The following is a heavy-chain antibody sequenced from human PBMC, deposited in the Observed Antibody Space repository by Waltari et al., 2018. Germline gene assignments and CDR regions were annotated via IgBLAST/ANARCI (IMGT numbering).Heavy chain of an antibody. J-gene: IGHJ4*02. CDR2: INPKSGDA. CDR3: ATANILGIGTFDY. Sequence: QVKLVQSGAEVKKPGASVRVPCKASGYTITKYYIHWVRQAPGQGLEWMGRINPKSGDANYTQPFQGRVIMTRDTSINTAYLEVTGLTSDDTAIFYCATANILGIGTFDYWGQGTLVSVSS. D-gene: IGHD1-1*01. CDR1: GYTITKYY. V-gene: IGHV1-2*06.